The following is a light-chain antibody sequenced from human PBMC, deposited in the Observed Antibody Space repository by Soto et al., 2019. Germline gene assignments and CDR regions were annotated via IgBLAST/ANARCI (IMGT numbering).Light chain of an antibody. CDR3: QHYGSALFT. CDR1: QSFSSSY. J-gene: IGKJ3*01. Sequence: EIVLTQSPGTLSLSPGERATLSCSASQSFSSSYLAWYQQKPGQAPRLLIYGASSRATGIPDRFSGSGSGTDFTLNISSLEPEDFEVYYCQHYGSALFTFGPGTKVDVK. V-gene: IGKV3-20*01. CDR2: GAS.